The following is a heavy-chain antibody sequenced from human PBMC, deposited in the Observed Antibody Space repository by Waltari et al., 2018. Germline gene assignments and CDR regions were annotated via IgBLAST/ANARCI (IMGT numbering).Heavy chain of an antibody. D-gene: IGHD3-3*01. Sequence: QVQLVQSGVEVKKPGASVKVSCKTSGYTFSIFGISWVRPAPGQGLEWMGWISAVNGHTNYAQNLQDRVTMTADTSTTTAYMELRSLTSDDTAVYYCARAGAEVTRFFDNWGQGTLVTVSS. CDR3: ARAGAEVTRFFDN. CDR1: GYTFSIFG. J-gene: IGHJ4*02. CDR2: ISAVNGHT. V-gene: IGHV1-18*01.